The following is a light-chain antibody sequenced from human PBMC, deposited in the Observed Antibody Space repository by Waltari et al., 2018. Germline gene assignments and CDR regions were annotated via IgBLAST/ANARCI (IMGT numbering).Light chain of an antibody. J-gene: IGLJ3*02. Sequence: YKLTQPPSVSVSPGQTASITCSGDRLEDKYVCWYQLKTGQSPVRAMHQDSRRPSGIPERFSGSSSGNTATLTISGTQAMDEADYYCQAWDSITDVVFGGGTRLTVL. CDR3: QAWDSITDVV. V-gene: IGLV3-1*01. CDR1: RLEDKY. CDR2: QDS.